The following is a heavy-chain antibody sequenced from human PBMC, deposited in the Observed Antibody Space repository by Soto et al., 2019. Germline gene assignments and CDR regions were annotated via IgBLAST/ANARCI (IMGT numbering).Heavy chain of an antibody. CDR3: AKDEVYCSSTSCYYYGMDV. CDR2: ISTSGGST. V-gene: IGHV3-23*01. Sequence: GGSLRLSCAASGFTFSNYAMTWVRQAPGKGLEWVSSISTSGGSTYYADSVKGRFIISRDNSKNTLYLQMNSLRAEDTAVYYCAKDEVYCSSTSCYYYGMDVWGQGTTVTVSS. D-gene: IGHD2-2*01. CDR1: GFTFSNYA. J-gene: IGHJ6*02.